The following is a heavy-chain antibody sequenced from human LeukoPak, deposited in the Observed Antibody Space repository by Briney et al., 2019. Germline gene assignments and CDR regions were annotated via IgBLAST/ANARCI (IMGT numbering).Heavy chain of an antibody. V-gene: IGHV3-7*03. CDR2: IKQDGSEK. CDR3: ARGKKYQLLMTFDY. CDR1: GFTFSSYW. J-gene: IGHJ4*02. D-gene: IGHD2-2*01. Sequence: AGSLRLTCAASGFTFSSYWMSWVRQAPGKGLKWVANIKQDGSEKYYVDSVKGRFTISRDNAKNSLYLQMNSLRAEDTAVYYCARGKKYQLLMTFDYWGQGTLVTVSS.